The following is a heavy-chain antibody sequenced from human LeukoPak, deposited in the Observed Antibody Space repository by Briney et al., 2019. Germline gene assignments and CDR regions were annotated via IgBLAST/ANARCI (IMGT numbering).Heavy chain of an antibody. D-gene: IGHD6-19*01. J-gene: IGHJ4*02. V-gene: IGHV3-30*18. CDR1: GFTFSSYG. Sequence: PGGSLRLSCAASGFTFSSYGMHWVRQAPGKGLEWVAVISYDGSNKYYADSVKGRFTISRDNSKNTLYLQMNSLRAEDTAVYYCAKERGSGWLDYWGQGTLVTVSS. CDR3: AKERGSGWLDY. CDR2: ISYDGSNK.